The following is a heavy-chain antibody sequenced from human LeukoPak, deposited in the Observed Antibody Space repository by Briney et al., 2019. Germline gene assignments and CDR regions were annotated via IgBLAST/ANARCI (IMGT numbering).Heavy chain of an antibody. J-gene: IGHJ4*02. CDR3: ARSSSGWTHSKPPGSYYFDY. CDR1: GFTFSSYG. Sequence: GGSLRLSCAASGFTFSSYGMHWVRQAPGKGLEWVAFIRYDGSNKYYADSVKGRFTISRDNSKNTLYLQMNSLRAEDTAVYYCARSSSGWTHSKPPGSYYFDYWGQGTLVTVSS. V-gene: IGHV3-30*02. D-gene: IGHD6-19*01. CDR2: IRYDGSNK.